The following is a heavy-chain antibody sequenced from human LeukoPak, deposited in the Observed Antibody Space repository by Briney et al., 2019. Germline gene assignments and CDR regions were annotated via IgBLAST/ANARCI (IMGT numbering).Heavy chain of an antibody. Sequence: GGSLRLSCAASGFTFSSYTMSWVRQAPGKGLEWVSAISGSGGSTYYADSVKGRFTISRDNSKNTLYLQMNSLRAEDTAVYYCAKAIYSSSRMDVWGQGTTVTVSS. D-gene: IGHD6-13*01. CDR3: AKAIYSSSRMDV. V-gene: IGHV3-23*01. CDR1: GFTFSSYT. CDR2: ISGSGGST. J-gene: IGHJ6*02.